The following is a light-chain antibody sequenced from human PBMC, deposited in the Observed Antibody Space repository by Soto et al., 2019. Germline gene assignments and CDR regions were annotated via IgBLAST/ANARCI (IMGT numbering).Light chain of an antibody. CDR2: EVS. V-gene: IGLV2-14*01. CDR1: SSDVGAYNF. Sequence: SALTQPASVSGSPGQSITLSCTGTSSDVGAYNFVSWYQQHPGKAPKLMIYEVSNRPSGVSNRFSGSKSGNTASLTISGLQAEDEADYYCSSFTSSNTYVFGPGTKLTVL. J-gene: IGLJ1*01. CDR3: SSFTSSNTYV.